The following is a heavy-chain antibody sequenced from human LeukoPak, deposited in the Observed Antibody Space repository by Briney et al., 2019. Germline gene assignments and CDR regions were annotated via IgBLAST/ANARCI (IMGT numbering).Heavy chain of an antibody. D-gene: IGHD1/OR15-1a*01. CDR2: ISYDGSKK. CDR3: AKGGFEGTHNNMEV. Sequence: GGSLRLSCVASGFTFSNYAIHWVRQAPGKGLEWVAVISYDGSKKYYADSVKGRFTISRDNSKNTMHLQMNSLRAEDTAMYYCAKGGFEGTHNNMEVWGQGTTVTVSS. CDR1: GFTFSNYA. J-gene: IGHJ6*02. V-gene: IGHV3-30*18.